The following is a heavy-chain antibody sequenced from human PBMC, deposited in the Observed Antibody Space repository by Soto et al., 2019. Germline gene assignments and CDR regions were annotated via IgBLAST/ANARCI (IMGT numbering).Heavy chain of an antibody. D-gene: IGHD2-15*01. CDR3: ARVIVVVVAATYDAFDI. Sequence: ASVKVSCKASGYTFTSYGISWVRQAPGQGLEWMGWIGAYNGNTNYAQKLQGRVTMTTDTSTSTAYMELRSLRSDDTAVYYCARVIVVVVAATYDAFDIWGQGTMVTVSS. CDR1: GYTFTSYG. J-gene: IGHJ3*02. V-gene: IGHV1-18*01. CDR2: IGAYNGNT.